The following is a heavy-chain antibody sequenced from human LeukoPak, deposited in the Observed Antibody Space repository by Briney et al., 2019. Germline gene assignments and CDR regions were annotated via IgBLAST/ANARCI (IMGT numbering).Heavy chain of an antibody. V-gene: IGHV1-18*01. J-gene: IGHJ6*02. D-gene: IGHD3-9*01. CDR1: GYTFTSYG. Sequence: ASVKVSCKASGYTFTSYGISWVRQAPGQGLEWMGWISAYNGNTNYAQKLQGRVTMTTDTSTSTAYMELRSLRSDDTAVYYCARAFLYDILTGYYYYGMDAWGQGTTVTVSS. CDR3: ARAFLYDILTGYYYYGMDA. CDR2: ISAYNGNT.